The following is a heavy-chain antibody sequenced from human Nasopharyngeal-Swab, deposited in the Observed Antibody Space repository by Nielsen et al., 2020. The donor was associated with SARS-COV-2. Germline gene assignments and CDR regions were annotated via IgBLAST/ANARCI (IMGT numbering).Heavy chain of an antibody. V-gene: IGHV3-74*01. CDR1: GVIFSKYW. J-gene: IGHJ3*01. D-gene: IGHD2-21*02. CDR2: VNQDGSRT. CDR3: ARESVVTGTDDAPDL. Sequence: GGSLRLSCVASGVIFSKYWMHWVRQAPGKGLVWVSRVNQDGSRTDYADSVRGRFTISRDNAKNTLYLQMNSLRVEDTAVYYCARESVVTGTDDAPDLWGRGTMVTVSS.